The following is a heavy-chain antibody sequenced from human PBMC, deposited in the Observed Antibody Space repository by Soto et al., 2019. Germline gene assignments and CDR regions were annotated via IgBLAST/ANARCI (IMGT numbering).Heavy chain of an antibody. CDR3: TRDRGYYDSSGYYEHDAFDI. CDR2: IRSKAYGGTT. V-gene: IGHV3-49*03. D-gene: IGHD3-22*01. Sequence: GGSLSLSCTASGFTFGDYAMSWFRQAPGKGLEWVGFIRSKAYGGTTEYAASVKGRFTISRDDSKSIAYLQMNSLKTEDTAVYYCTRDRGYYDSSGYYEHDAFDIWGQGTTVTVSS. CDR1: GFTFGDYA. J-gene: IGHJ3*02.